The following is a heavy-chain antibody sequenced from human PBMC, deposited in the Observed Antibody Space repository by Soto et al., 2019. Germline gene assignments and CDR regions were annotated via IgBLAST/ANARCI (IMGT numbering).Heavy chain of an antibody. J-gene: IGHJ5*02. V-gene: IGHV3-21*01. Sequence: EVQLVESGGGLVKPGGSLRLTCAASGFTFTNYGMNWVRRAPGKGLEWVSSISSSSSYKYYADSVKGRFTISRDNAKNSLYLQMNSLRAEDTAVYYWARDHVARIAAAGTDWFDPWGQGTLVTVSS. CDR3: ARDHVARIAAAGTDWFDP. D-gene: IGHD6-13*01. CDR2: ISSSSSYK. CDR1: GFTFTNYG.